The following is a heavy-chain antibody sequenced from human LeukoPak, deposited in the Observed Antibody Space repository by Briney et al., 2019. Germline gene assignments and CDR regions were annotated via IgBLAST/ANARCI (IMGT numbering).Heavy chain of an antibody. CDR1: GDSVSSNSAA. CDR2: TYYRSKWYN. Sequence: SQTLSLTCAISGDSVSSNSAAWNWIRQSPSRGLEWLGRTYYRSKWYNDYAVSVKSRITINPDTSKNQFSLQLNSVTPEDTAVYYCARAPYDSSGYYYYYYYGMDVWGQGTTVTVSS. D-gene: IGHD3-22*01. V-gene: IGHV6-1*01. J-gene: IGHJ6*02. CDR3: ARAPYDSSGYYYYYYYGMDV.